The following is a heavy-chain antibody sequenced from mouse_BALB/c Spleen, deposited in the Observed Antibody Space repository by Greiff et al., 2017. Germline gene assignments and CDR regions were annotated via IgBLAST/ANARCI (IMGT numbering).Heavy chain of an antibody. D-gene: IGHD1-1*01. CDR2: INPSNGGT. CDR3: TRYSYYYGSSY. CDR1: GYTFTSYY. V-gene: IGHV1S81*02. J-gene: IGHJ2*01. Sequence: QVQLKESGAELVKPGASVKLSCKASGYTFTSYYMYWVKQRPGQGLEWIGEINPSNGGTNFNEKFKSKATLTVDKSSSTAYMQLSSLTSEDSAVYYCTRYSYYYGSSYWGQGTTLTVSS.